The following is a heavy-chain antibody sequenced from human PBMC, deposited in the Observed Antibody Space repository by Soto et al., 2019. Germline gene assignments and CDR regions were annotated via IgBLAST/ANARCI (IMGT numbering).Heavy chain of an antibody. V-gene: IGHV1-69*06. CDR2: IIPIFGTA. CDR1: GGTFSSYA. Sequence: SVKVSCKASGGTFSSYAISWVRQAPGQGLEWMGGIIPIFGTANYAQKFQGRVTITADKSTSTAYMELSSLRSEDTAVYYCARGSHVLRYFDWSPGVHDAFDIWGQGXMVTVSS. D-gene: IGHD3-9*01. CDR3: ARGSHVLRYFDWSPGVHDAFDI. J-gene: IGHJ3*02.